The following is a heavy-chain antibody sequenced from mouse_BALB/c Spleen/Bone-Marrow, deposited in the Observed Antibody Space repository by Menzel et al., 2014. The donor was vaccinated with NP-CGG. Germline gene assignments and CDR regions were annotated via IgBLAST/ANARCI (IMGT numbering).Heavy chain of an antibody. Sequence: VQLQQSGAEVVKPGAPVKLSCKASGYTFTRYWMHWVRQRPGRGLEWIGKIDPSDSETHYNHEFKDKATLTVDKSSSTAYIQLSSLTSEDSAAYFCARSGGNYVAWFVYWGQGTLVTVSP. CDR1: GYTFTRYW. CDR2: IDPSDSET. J-gene: IGHJ3*01. CDR3: ARSGGNYVAWFVY. D-gene: IGHD2-1*01. V-gene: IGHV1-69*02.